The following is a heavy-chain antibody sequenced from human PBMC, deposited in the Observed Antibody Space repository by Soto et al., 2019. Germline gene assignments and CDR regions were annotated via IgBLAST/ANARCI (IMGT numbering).Heavy chain of an antibody. Sequence: QVQLVQSGAEVKKPGSSVKVSCKASGGTFSSYTISWVRQAPGQGLEWMGRIIPILGIANYAQKFQGRVTITADKSTSTVYMELSSLRSEDTAVYYCAREPGTYYDILTGLRGAFDIWGQGTMVTVSS. J-gene: IGHJ3*02. CDR1: GGTFSSYT. V-gene: IGHV1-69*08. CDR2: IIPILGIA. CDR3: AREPGTYYDILTGLRGAFDI. D-gene: IGHD3-9*01.